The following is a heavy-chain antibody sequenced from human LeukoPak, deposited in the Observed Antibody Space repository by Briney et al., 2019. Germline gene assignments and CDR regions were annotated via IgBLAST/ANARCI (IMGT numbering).Heavy chain of an antibody. V-gene: IGHV3-30*02. CDR2: IRYDGSNK. CDR1: GFTFSSYG. Sequence: PGGSLRLSCAASGFTFSSYGMHWVRQAPGKGLEWVAFIRYDGSNKYYADSVKGRFTISRDNSKNTLYLQMNSLRAEDTAVYYCAKDRMNSNSWPTHFDYWGQGTLVTVSS. D-gene: IGHD6-13*01. CDR3: AKDRMNSNSWPTHFDY. J-gene: IGHJ4*02.